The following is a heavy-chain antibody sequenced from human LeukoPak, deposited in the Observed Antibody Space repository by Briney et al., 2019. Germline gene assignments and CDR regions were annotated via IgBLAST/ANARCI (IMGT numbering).Heavy chain of an antibody. Sequence: GASVKVSCKGTGYTFTSYGISWVRHAPGQGLEWMGWISAYNGNTNYAQKLQGRVTMTRDTSTSTAYMELRSLRSDDTAVYYCAIFPCIAVAGTTYGGQGTLVTVSS. CDR3: AIFPCIAVAGTTY. V-gene: IGHV1-18*01. D-gene: IGHD6-19*01. CDR1: GYTFTSYG. CDR2: ISAYNGNT. J-gene: IGHJ4*02.